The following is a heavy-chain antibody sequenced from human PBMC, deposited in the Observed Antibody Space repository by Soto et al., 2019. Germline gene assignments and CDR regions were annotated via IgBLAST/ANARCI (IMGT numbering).Heavy chain of an antibody. V-gene: IGHV1-18*01. CDR3: ARGRYGEY. Sequence: QVHLVQSGAEVKKPGASVKVSCKGSGYGFTTYGITWVRQAPGQRLEWMAWISAHNGNTNYAQKLQGRVTVTTDTPTSTAYMELRGLRSDDTGVYYCARGRYGEYGGQGALVNVSP. CDR2: ISAHNGNT. J-gene: IGHJ4*02. CDR1: GYGFTTYG. D-gene: IGHD3-10*01.